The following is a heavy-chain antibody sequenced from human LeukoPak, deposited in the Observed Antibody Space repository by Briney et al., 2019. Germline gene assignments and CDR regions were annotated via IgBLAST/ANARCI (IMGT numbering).Heavy chain of an antibody. CDR2: IRGSGDIT. CDR1: GFTFSSYG. D-gene: IGHD3-16*02. J-gene: IGHJ4*02. V-gene: IGHV3-21*01. CDR3: AGDMGYRPYFDY. Sequence: PGGTLRLSCAASGFTFSSYGMSWVRQAPGKGLEWVSTIRGSGDITYYADSVKGRFTISRDNAKNSLYLQMNSLRAEDTAVYYCAGDMGYRPYFDYWGQGTLVTISS.